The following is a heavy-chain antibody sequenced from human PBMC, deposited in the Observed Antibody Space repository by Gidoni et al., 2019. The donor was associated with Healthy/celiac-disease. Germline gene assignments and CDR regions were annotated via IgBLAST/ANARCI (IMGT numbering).Heavy chain of an antibody. CDR1: GFPSSSLC. CDR3: AANYCSSTSCYRLTYGMDV. J-gene: IGHJ6*02. CDR2: IWYDGSNK. V-gene: IGHV3-33*01. D-gene: IGHD2-2*02. Sequence: QVQPVESGGGVVQLGRSLRLSCAPSGFPSSSLCLPWVRQAPGKGLAGVAVIWYDGSNKYYADSVKGRFTISRDNSKNTLYLQMNSLRAEDTAVYYCAANYCSSTSCYRLTYGMDVWGQGTTVTVSS.